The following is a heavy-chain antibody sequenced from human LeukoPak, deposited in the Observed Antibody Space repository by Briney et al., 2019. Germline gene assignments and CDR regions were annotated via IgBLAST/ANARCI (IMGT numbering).Heavy chain of an antibody. J-gene: IGHJ4*02. Sequence: PSETLSLTCTVSGGSISSYYWSWIRQPPGKGLEWIGYIYYSGSTNYNPSLKSRVTISVDTSKNQFSLKLSSVTAADTAVYYCARCGGEYGDYGFDYWGQGTLVTVSS. D-gene: IGHD4-17*01. CDR2: IYYSGST. CDR1: GGSISSYY. CDR3: ARCGGEYGDYGFDY. V-gene: IGHV4-59*08.